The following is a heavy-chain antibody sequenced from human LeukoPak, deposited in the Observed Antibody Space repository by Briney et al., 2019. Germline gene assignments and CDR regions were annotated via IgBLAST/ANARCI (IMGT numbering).Heavy chain of an antibody. CDR2: IYYSGRT. CDR3: ANSIDFDYGDYYFDY. D-gene: IGHD4-17*01. Sequence: SETLSLTCTVSGGSISSSSYYWGWIRQPPGKGLEWIGSIYYSGRTYYNPSLKGRVTVSVDTSKNQFSLKLSSVTAADTAVYYCANSIDFDYGDYYFDYWGQGALVTISS. CDR1: GGSISSSSYY. J-gene: IGHJ4*02. V-gene: IGHV4-39*07.